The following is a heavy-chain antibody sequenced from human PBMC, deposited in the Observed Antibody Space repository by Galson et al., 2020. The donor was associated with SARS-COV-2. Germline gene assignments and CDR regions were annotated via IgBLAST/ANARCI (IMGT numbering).Heavy chain of an antibody. J-gene: IGHJ5*02. CDR3: ARSLPHYDYVWGMIDP. D-gene: IGHD3-16*01. Sequence: VKVSCKASGYTFTSYGISWVRQAPGQGLEWMGWISAYNGNTNYAQKLQGRVTMTTDTSTSTAYMELRSLRSDDTAVYYCARSLPHYDYVWGMIDPWGQGTLVTVSS. CDR1: GYTFTSYG. CDR2: ISAYNGNT. V-gene: IGHV1-18*01.